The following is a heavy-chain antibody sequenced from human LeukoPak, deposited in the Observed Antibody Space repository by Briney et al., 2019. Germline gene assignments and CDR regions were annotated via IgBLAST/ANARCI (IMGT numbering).Heavy chain of an antibody. CDR2: IVVGSGNT. D-gene: IGHD4-17*01. V-gene: IGHV1-58*02. CDR1: GFTFTSSA. CDR3: AAVGIYGDYSIGDY. Sequence: ASVKVSCKASGFTFTSSAMQWVRQARGQRLEWIGWIVVGSGNTNYAQKFQERVTITRDMSTSTAYMELSSLRSEDTAVYYCAAVGIYGDYSIGDYWGQGTLVTVSS. J-gene: IGHJ4*02.